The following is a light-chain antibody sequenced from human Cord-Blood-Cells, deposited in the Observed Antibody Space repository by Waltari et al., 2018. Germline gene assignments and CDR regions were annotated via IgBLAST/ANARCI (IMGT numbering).Light chain of an antibody. Sequence: EIVMTQSPATLPVSPGERATLSCRASPSVNSNLARYQQKPGPAPRLLIYVASTKATGIPARFSGSGSGTEFTHTNSSLQSEDFAVDYGQQYNNWPPWTFGQGTKVEIK. V-gene: IGKV3-15*01. CDR1: PSVNSN. CDR3: QQYNNWPPWT. CDR2: VAS. J-gene: IGKJ1*01.